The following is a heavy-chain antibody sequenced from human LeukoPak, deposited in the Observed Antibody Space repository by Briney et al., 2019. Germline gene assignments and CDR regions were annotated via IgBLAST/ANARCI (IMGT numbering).Heavy chain of an antibody. CDR1: GFTFSSYG. Sequence: GGSLRLSCAASGFTFSSYGMHWVRQAPGKGLEWVAVISYDGSNKYYADSVKGRFTISRDNSKNTLYLQMSSLRAEDTAVYYCAKSPAGIPDYWGQGTLVTVSS. V-gene: IGHV3-30*18. CDR3: AKSPAGIPDY. D-gene: IGHD2-15*01. CDR2: ISYDGSNK. J-gene: IGHJ4*02.